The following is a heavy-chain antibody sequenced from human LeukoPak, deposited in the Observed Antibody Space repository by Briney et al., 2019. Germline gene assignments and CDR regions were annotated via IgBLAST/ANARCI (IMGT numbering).Heavy chain of an antibody. J-gene: IGHJ4*02. CDR3: ARSRIVGGTHFDY. D-gene: IGHD1-26*01. CDR1: GYTFTGYY. Sequence: ASVKVSCKTSGYTFTGYYMQWVRQAPGQGLEWMGRINPNTGGADYAQKLKGRVTMTRDTSISTGYMELTRVRSDDTAVYYCARSRIVGGTHFDYWGQGTLVTVSS. V-gene: IGHV1-2*06. CDR2: INPNTGGA.